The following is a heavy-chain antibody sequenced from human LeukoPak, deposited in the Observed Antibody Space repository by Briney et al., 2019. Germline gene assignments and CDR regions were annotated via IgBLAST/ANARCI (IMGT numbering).Heavy chain of an antibody. J-gene: IGHJ5*02. CDR3: ARGGIQLWSNNWVDP. CDR1: GGSMSSYY. D-gene: IGHD5-18*01. CDR2: VYYSGTT. Sequence: SETLSLTCTVSGGSMSSYYWSWIRQPPGKGLEWIGYVYYSGTTNYNPSLRSRVTISVDTSKNQFSLKLSSVTAADTAVYYCARGGIQLWSNNWVDPWGQGILVTVSS. V-gene: IGHV4-59*01.